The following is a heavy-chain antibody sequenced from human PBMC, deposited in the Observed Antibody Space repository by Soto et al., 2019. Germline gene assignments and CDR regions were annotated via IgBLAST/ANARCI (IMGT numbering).Heavy chain of an antibody. CDR2: INGGGGHT. D-gene: IGHD2-2*01. V-gene: IGHV3-23*01. Sequence: EVQLLQSGGGLVQPGGSLRLSCAASGFKFSNFAMRWIRQAPGKGLEWVSGINGGGGHTDYADSVKGRFTISRDNSKNTLYLQLSSLRAEDTAVYYWAKAHWVYSSTWFFFDHWGQGTLVTVSS. J-gene: IGHJ4*02. CDR3: AKAHWVYSSTWFFFDH. CDR1: GFKFSNFA.